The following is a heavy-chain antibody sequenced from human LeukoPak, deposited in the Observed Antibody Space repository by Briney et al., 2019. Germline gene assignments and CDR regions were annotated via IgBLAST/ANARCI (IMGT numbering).Heavy chain of an antibody. D-gene: IGHD4-11*01. V-gene: IGHV4-34*01. CDR2: INHSGST. J-gene: IGHJ6*03. CDR3: ARGRYRYSNYESYYYYYYYMDV. Sequence: PSETLSLTCAVYGGSFSGYYWSWIRQPPGKGLEWIGEINHSGSTNYNPSLKSRVTISVDTSKNQFSLKLSSVTAADTAVYYCARGRYRYSNYESYYYYYYYMDVWGKGTTVTVSS. CDR1: GGSFSGYY.